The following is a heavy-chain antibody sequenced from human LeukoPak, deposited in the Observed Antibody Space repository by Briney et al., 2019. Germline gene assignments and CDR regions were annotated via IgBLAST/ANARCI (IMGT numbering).Heavy chain of an antibody. V-gene: IGHV4-59*01. CDR1: GGSISSYY. D-gene: IGHD2-2*02. CDR2: IYYSGST. J-gene: IGHJ5*02. Sequence: PSETLSLTCTVSGGSISSYYWSWIRQPPGKGLEWIGYIYYSGSTNYNPSLKSRVTISVDTSKNQFSLKLSSVTAADTAVYYCARYCSSTSCYMSQGWFDPWGQGTLVTVSS. CDR3: ARYCSSTSCYMSQGWFDP.